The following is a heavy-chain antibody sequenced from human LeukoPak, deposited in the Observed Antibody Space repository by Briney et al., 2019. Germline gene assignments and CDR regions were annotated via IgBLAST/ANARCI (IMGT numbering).Heavy chain of an antibody. D-gene: IGHD2/OR15-2a*01. V-gene: IGHV3-30*02. CDR2: IRYDGSNK. CDR1: GFTFSSYG. CDR3: AKDLLFLWPGGLDY. Sequence: GGSLRLSCAASGFTFSSYGMHWVRQAPGKGLEWVAFIRYDGSNKYYADSVKGRFTISRDNSKNTLYLQMNSLRAEDTAVYYCAKDLLFLWPGGLDYWGQGTLVTVSS. J-gene: IGHJ4*02.